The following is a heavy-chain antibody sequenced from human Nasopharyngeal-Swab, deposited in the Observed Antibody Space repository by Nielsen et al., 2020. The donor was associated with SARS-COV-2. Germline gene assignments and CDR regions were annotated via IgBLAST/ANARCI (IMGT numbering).Heavy chain of an antibody. J-gene: IGHJ5*02. Sequence: ASVKVSCKASGYTFTSYGFSWVRQAPGQGLEWMGWISAYNGNTNYAQKLQGRVTMTTDTSTSTAYMELRSLRSDDTAVYYCARDDFWSGYPLYNWFDPWGQGTLVTVSS. V-gene: IGHV1-18*01. CDR2: ISAYNGNT. CDR3: ARDDFWSGYPLYNWFDP. CDR1: GYTFTSYG. D-gene: IGHD3-3*01.